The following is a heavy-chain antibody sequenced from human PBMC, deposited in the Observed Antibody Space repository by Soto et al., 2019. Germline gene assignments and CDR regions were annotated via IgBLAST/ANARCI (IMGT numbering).Heavy chain of an antibody. CDR1: GFTFSSYA. CDR3: AKSPCSGGSCYSPFDY. J-gene: IGHJ4*02. CDR2: ISGSGGST. Sequence: EVQLLESGGGLVQPGGSLRLSCAASGFTFSSYAMSWVRQAPGQGLEWVSAISGSGGSTYYAESVKGRFTISRDNSKNTLYLQMNSLRAEDTAVYYCAKSPCSGGSCYSPFDYWGQGTLVTVSS. V-gene: IGHV3-23*01. D-gene: IGHD2-15*01.